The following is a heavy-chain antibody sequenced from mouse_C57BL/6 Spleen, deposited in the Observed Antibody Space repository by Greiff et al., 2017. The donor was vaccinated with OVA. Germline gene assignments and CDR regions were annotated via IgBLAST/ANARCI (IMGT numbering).Heavy chain of an antibody. CDR3: TTRGNYRYWYFDV. J-gene: IGHJ1*03. V-gene: IGHV14-1*01. Sequence: EVKLQESGAELVRPGASVKLSCTASGFNINDYYMHWVKQRPEQGLEWIGRIDPEDGDTEYAPKFQGKATMTADTSSNTAYLQLSSLTSEDTAVYYCTTRGNYRYWYFDVWGTGTTVTVSS. CDR1: GFNINDYY. D-gene: IGHD2-1*01. CDR2: IDPEDGDT.